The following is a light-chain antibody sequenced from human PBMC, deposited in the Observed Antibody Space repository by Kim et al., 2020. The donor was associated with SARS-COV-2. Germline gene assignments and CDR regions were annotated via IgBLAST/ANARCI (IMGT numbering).Light chain of an antibody. CDR1: QSVSTGY. J-gene: IGKJ1*01. CDR3: QQYETSPWT. Sequence: PGERATLSCGASQSVSTGYLAWYQQKPGLAPRLLMYETSSRATGIPDRFSGSGSGTDFTLTISRLEPEDFAVYYCQQYETSPWTFGLGTKVDIK. CDR2: ETS. V-gene: IGKV3D-20*01.